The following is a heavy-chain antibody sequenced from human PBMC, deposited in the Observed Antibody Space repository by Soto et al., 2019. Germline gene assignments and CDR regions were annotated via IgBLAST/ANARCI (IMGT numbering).Heavy chain of an antibody. CDR2: IYPGDSDT. Sequence: GECLRISCKGSGYSFPSYWLVWVLQMPGKGLEWMGIIYPGDSDTIYSPSFQGQVTISADKSISTAYLQWSSLKASDTAVYYCARSDYYASSGYLDYWGQGTMVTVSS. CDR3: ARSDYYASSGYLDY. V-gene: IGHV5-51*01. J-gene: IGHJ4*02. CDR1: GYSFPSYW. D-gene: IGHD3-22*01.